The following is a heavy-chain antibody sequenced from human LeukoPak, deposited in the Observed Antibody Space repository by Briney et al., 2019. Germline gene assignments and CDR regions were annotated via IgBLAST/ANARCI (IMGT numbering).Heavy chain of an antibody. CDR2: IYYSGST. J-gene: IGHJ3*02. CDR3: ARKNDFDI. Sequence: SETLSLTCTVSGGSISSDHWNWNRQPPGKGLEWIGCIYYSGSTYYNPSLKSRVTISVDMSKSQFSLRLTSVTAADTAVYYCARKNDFDIWGQGTLVTVSS. D-gene: IGHD2/OR15-2a*01. V-gene: IGHV4-59*01. CDR1: GGSISSDH.